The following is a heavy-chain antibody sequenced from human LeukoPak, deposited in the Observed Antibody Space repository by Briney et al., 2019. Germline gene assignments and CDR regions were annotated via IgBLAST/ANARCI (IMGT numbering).Heavy chain of an antibody. CDR1: GFTFSNYG. V-gene: IGHV3-30*02. J-gene: IGHJ1*01. CDR2: IRYDGSNK. Sequence: PGGSLRLSCAASGFTFSNYGMPWVRQAPGKGLEWVAFIRYDGSNKDYADSVKGRFTISRDNSKNTLYLQMNSLRAEDTAVYSCAGYSSGWYYFQHWGQGTLVTVSS. CDR3: AGYSSGWYYFQH. D-gene: IGHD6-19*01.